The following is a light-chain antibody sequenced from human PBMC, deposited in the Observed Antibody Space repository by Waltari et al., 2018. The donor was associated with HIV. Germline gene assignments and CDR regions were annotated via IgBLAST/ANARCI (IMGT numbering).Light chain of an antibody. J-gene: IGLJ1*01. V-gene: IGLV2-23*02. CDR2: EVS. CDR1: SSDVGSSNI. Sequence: QSALTQPASVSGSPGQSITLSCTRTSSDVGSSNIVSWYQHHPGKAPKLMIYEVSKRPSGVSNRFSGSKSGNTASLTISGLQAEDEADYYCCSYAGSSTFYVFGTGTKVTVL. CDR3: CSYAGSSTFYV.